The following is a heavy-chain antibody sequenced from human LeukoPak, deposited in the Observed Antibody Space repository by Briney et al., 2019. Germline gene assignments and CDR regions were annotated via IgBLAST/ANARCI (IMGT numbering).Heavy chain of an antibody. CDR3: AKGAQWYNPGPDAFDI. CDR1: GFTFSSYG. CDR2: ISYDGSNK. V-gene: IGHV3-30*18. D-gene: IGHD1-1*01. J-gene: IGHJ3*02. Sequence: GGSLRLSCAASGFTFSSYGMHWVRQAPGKGLEWVAVISYDGSNKYYADSVKGRFTISRDNSKNTLYLQMNSLRAEDTAVYYCAKGAQWYNPGPDAFDIWGQGTMVTVSS.